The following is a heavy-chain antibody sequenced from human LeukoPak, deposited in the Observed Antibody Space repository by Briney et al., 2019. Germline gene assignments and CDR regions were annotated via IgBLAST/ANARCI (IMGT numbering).Heavy chain of an antibody. CDR2: GHYSGNT. J-gene: IGHJ3*02. CDR1: GGSISSYY. D-gene: IGHD6-6*01. CDR3: ARSASSNSRSAFDI. Sequence: PSETLSLTCTISGGSISSYYWSWIRQPPGKGLEWIEYGHYSGNTNYNPSLKSRVTISVDMSKNQFSLTLRSVAAADTAVYYCARSASSNSRSAFDIWGQGTMVTVSS. V-gene: IGHV4-59*01.